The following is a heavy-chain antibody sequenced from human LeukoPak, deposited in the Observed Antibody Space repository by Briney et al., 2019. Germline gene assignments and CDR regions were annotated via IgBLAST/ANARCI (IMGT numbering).Heavy chain of an antibody. CDR2: IPYQGNNK. Sequence: GKSLRLSCAASGFTFSSDAMHWVRQPPGKGLEWVALIPYQGNNKFYADSVKGRFTISRDNSKNTLYLQMNSLRAEDTAVYYCATPSQYSSSWLGSIGYWGQGTLVTVSS. J-gene: IGHJ4*02. CDR3: ATPSQYSSSWLGSIGY. CDR1: GFTFSSDA. D-gene: IGHD6-13*01. V-gene: IGHV3-30-3*01.